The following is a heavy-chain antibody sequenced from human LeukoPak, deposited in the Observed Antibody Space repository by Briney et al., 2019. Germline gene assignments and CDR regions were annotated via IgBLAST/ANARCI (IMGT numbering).Heavy chain of an antibody. CDR2: ISGSGGST. CDR3: AKDTRGSHLYYFDY. D-gene: IGHD1-26*01. Sequence: PGGSLRLSCAASGFIFSSYAMSWVRQAPGQGLEWVSAISGSGGSTYYADSVKGRFTISRDNSKNTLYLQMNSLRAEDTAVYYCAKDTRGSHLYYFDYWGQGTLVTVSS. CDR1: GFIFSSYA. J-gene: IGHJ4*02. V-gene: IGHV3-23*01.